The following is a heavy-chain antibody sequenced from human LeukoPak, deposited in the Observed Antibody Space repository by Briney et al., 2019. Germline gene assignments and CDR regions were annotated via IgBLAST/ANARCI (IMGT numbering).Heavy chain of an antibody. CDR3: AREITGTTGYYYYYMDV. D-gene: IGHD1-7*01. J-gene: IGHJ6*03. CDR2: INPNSGGT. V-gene: IGHV1-2*06. Sequence: ASVKVSCKASGYTFTGYYMHWVRQAPGQGLEWIGRINPNSGGTNYAQKFQGRVTMTRDTSISTAYMELSRLRSDDTAVYYCAREITGTTGYYYYYMDVWGKGTTVTVSS. CDR1: GYTFTGYY.